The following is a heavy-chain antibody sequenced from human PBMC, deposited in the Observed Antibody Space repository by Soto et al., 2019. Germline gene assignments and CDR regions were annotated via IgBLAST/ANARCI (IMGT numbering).Heavy chain of an antibody. J-gene: IGHJ6*02. CDR3: AKDHPSAGLDV. CDR2: ISYDGSKK. D-gene: IGHD3-10*01. Sequence: QVQLVESGGGVVQPGRSLRLSCAASGFTFSSYGMHWVRQAPGKGLDWVAVISYDGSKKYYKDPVKGRFTISRDNAMNTLYLQMHSLRAEDTAVYYCAKDHPSAGLDVWGPGNTVTVSS. CDR1: GFTFSSYG. V-gene: IGHV3-30*18.